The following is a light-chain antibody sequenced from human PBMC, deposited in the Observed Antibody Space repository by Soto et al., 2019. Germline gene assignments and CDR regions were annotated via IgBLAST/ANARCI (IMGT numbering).Light chain of an antibody. CDR3: QHYDIWPFT. CDR1: QSVNAN. Sequence: EIVMTQSPATLSVSPGESATLSCRASQSVNANLAWYQQKPGQAPRLLLYGAFTWATDIPARCSGRGSGTEFTLTISSLQSEDFAVYYCQHYDIWPFTFGPGTKVDV. CDR2: GAF. V-gene: IGKV3-15*01. J-gene: IGKJ3*01.